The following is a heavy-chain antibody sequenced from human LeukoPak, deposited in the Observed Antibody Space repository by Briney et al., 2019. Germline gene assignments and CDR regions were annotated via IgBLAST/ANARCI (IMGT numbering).Heavy chain of an antibody. V-gene: IGHV4-59*01. CDR3: ARPSLYAQDAFDI. CDR1: GGSISGYY. CDR2: IYYSGST. Sequence: SETLSLTCTVSGGSISGYYWSWIRQPPGKGLEWIGYIYYSGSTNYNPSLKSRVTISVDTSKNQFSLKLSSVTAADTAVYYCARPSLYAQDAFDIWGQGTMVTVSS. J-gene: IGHJ3*02. D-gene: IGHD2/OR15-2a*01.